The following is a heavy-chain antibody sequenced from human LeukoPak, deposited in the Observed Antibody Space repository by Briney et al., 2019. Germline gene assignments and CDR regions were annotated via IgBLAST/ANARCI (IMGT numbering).Heavy chain of an antibody. CDR2: INPNSGGT. V-gene: IGHV1-2*06. CDR1: GYTFTGYY. J-gene: IGHJ4*02. CDR3: ASLGITSSWHDY. D-gene: IGHD6-13*01. Sequence: ASVKVSCKASGYTFTGYYMHWVRQAPGQGLEWMGRINPNSGGTNYAQKVQGRVTMTRDTSISTAYMELSRLRSDDTAVYYFASLGITSSWHDYWARETLLTAS.